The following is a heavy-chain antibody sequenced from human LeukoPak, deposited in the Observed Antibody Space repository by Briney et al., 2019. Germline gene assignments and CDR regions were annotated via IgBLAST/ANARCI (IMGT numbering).Heavy chain of an antibody. J-gene: IGHJ4*02. V-gene: IGHV3-74*01. CDR3: AASFRVTGTTYYY. Sequence: GGSLRLSCAESGFTFTSHWMHWVRQAPGKGLVWVPHISDDGKKANYADSVKGRFTISRDAAKNTLHLQMDSQRVEDTAVYYCAASFRVTGTTYYYWGQGTMVTVSS. CDR2: ISDDGKKA. D-gene: IGHD1-20*01. CDR1: GFTFTSHW.